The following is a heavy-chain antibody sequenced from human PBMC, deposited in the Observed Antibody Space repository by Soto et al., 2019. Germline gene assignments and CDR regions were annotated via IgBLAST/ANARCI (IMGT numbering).Heavy chain of an antibody. CDR2: ISGSGTTI. CDR3: ARELAWHYYY. J-gene: IGHJ4*02. D-gene: IGHD1-7*01. Sequence: LRLSCAASGFTFSSSEMNWVRQAPGKGLEWVSYISGSGTTIYYAASVKGRFTISRDNAKNSLYLQMNSLRAEDTAVYYCARELAWHYYYWGRGSLVAVSS. V-gene: IGHV3-48*03. CDR1: GFTFSSSE.